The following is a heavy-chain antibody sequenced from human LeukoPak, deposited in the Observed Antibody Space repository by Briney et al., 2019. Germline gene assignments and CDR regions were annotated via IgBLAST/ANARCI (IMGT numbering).Heavy chain of an antibody. Sequence: GASVKVSCKASGYTFTSYYMHWVRQAPGQGLEWMGIINLSGGTTYYAQKFQGRVTITADKSTSTAYMELSSLRSEDTAVYYCASDHSGYDLYSGYYYMDVWGKGITVTVSS. V-gene: IGHV1-46*01. J-gene: IGHJ6*03. CDR3: ASDHSGYDLYSGYYYMDV. D-gene: IGHD5-12*01. CDR1: GYTFTSYY. CDR2: INLSGGTT.